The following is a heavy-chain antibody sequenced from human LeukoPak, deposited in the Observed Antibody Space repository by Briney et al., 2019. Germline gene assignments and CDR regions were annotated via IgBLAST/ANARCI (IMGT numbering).Heavy chain of an antibody. V-gene: IGHV4-59*11. D-gene: IGHD3-22*01. J-gene: IGHJ4*02. Sequence: SETLSLTCNVSGGSISSHYWSWIRQPPGKGLEWIGYIYYSGTTNYSPSLRSRVTMSVDTSNKQFSLKLRSVTAADTAVYYCARSKVTYYYDAGGYYYFDYWGQGALVTVSS. CDR2: IYYSGTT. CDR3: ARSKVTYYYDAGGYYYFDY. CDR1: GGSISSHY.